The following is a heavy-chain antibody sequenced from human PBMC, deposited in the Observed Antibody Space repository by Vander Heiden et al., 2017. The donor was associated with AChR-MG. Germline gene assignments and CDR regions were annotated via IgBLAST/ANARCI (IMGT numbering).Heavy chain of an antibody. Sequence: QVQLVQSGAEVKKPGASVKVSCRTSGYTFSAYLIHWGRKAPGQGPEGMGWINPKTPDTKYIHKFQGRVIMTRDTSISTVYMELRSLRSDDTAMYYCAREGLGSRYCDAGTCFQDFWGQGTLVTVSS. CDR2: INPKTPDT. D-gene: IGHD3-9*01. CDR1: GYTFSAYL. CDR3: AREGLGSRYCDAGTCFQDF. J-gene: IGHJ4*02. V-gene: IGHV1-2*02.